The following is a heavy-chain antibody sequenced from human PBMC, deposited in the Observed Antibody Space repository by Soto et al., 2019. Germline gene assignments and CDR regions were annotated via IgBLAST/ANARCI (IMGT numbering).Heavy chain of an antibody. J-gene: IGHJ5*02. CDR2: IIPIFGTA. Sequence: SDERCVGKVSSYAIGGHRHTKKKRLEWMGGIIPIFGTANYAQKFQGRVTITADESTSTAYMELSSLRSEDTAVYYCARDVFSSSWSTTGVYNCLAPLGHGTPVPVSS. CDR1: VGKVSSYA. CDR3: ARDVFSSSWSTTGVYNCLAP. V-gene: IGHV1-69*01. D-gene: IGHD6-13*01.